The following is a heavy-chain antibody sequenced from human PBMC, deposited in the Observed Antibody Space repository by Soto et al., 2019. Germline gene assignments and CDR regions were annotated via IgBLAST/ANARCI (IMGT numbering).Heavy chain of an antibody. J-gene: IGHJ6*02. D-gene: IGHD2-2*01. CDR1: GGTFSSYT. CDR2: IIPILGIA. V-gene: IGHV1-69*08. CDR3: ARDTVVVPAADYYGMDV. Sequence: QVQLVQSGAEVKKPGSSVKVSCKASGGTFSSYTISWVRQAPGQGLEWMGRIIPILGIANYAQKFQGRVTITADKSPSTAYMELSSLRSEDTAVYYCARDTVVVPAADYYGMDVWGQGTTVTVSS.